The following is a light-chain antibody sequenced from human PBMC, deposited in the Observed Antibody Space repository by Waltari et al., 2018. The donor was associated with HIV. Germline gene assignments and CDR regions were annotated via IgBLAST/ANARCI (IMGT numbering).Light chain of an antibody. V-gene: IGLV2-14*01. J-gene: IGLJ1*01. CDR2: DVN. CDR3: DSHTNTFTRV. Sequence: QSALTQPASVSGSPGPSITISCPGTIRAVGGFDFVSWYQQFPGKAPKVVIYDVNNRPSGVSDRFSGSKSGNTASRTISGLQAEDEADYYCDSHTNTFTRVFGTGTRVTVL. CDR1: IRAVGGFDF.